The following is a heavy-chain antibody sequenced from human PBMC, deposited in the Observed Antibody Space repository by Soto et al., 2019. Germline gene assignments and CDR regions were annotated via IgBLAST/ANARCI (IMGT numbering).Heavy chain of an antibody. CDR3: ATLLPASSSDYYYYGMDV. D-gene: IGHD6-6*01. V-gene: IGHV5-51*01. Sequence: GESLKISCKGSGYSFTSYWIGWVRQMPEKGLEWMGIIYPGDSDTRYSPSFQGQVTISADKSISTAYLQWSSLKASDTAMYYCATLLPASSSDYYYYGMDVWGQGTTVTSP. J-gene: IGHJ6*02. CDR1: GYSFTSYW. CDR2: IYPGDSDT.